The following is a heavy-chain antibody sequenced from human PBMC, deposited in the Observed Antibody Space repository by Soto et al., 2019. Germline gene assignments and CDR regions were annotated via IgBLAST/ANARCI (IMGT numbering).Heavy chain of an antibody. CDR2: INPSGGST. CDR3: ARGRPSYCGGDCPFFDY. V-gene: IGHV1-46*03. CDR1: GYTFTSYY. Sequence: QVQLVQSGAEVKKPGASVKVSCKASGYTFTSYYMHWVRQAPGQGLEWMGIINPSGGSTSYAQKSEGRITMTRDTSTSTADMELSSLRSEDTAVYYCARGRPSYCGGDCPFFDYWGQGTLVTVSS. D-gene: IGHD2-21*02. J-gene: IGHJ4*02.